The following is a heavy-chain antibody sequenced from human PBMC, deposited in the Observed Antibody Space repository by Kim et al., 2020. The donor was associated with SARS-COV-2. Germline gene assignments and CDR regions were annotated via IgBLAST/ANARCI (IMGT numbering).Heavy chain of an antibody. CDR2: IYYSGST. D-gene: IGHD2-2*01. CDR1: GGSISISSYY. CDR3: ARAIRGALRGIVVVPAATVEP. J-gene: IGHJ5*02. Sequence: SETLSLTCTVSGGSISISSYYWGWLRQPPGKGLEWIGSIYYSGSTYYNPSLKSRVTISVDTSKNQFSLKLSSVTAADTAVYYCARAIRGALRGIVVVPAATVEPSGQGGLGTVSS. V-gene: IGHV4-39*01.